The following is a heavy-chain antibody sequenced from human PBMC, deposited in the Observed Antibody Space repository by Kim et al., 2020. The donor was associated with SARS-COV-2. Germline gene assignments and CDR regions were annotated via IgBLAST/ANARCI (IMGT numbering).Heavy chain of an antibody. V-gene: IGHV3-9*01. J-gene: IGHJ2*01. CDR3: AKSAGRRSAMGRDWYFDL. D-gene: IGHD5-18*01. CDR2: ISWNSGSI. CDR1: GFTFGDYA. Sequence: GGSLRLSCAASGFTFGDYAMHWVRQAPGKGLEWVSGISWNSGSIGYADSVKGRFTISRDNAKNSLYLQMNSLRAEDTALYYCAKSAGRRSAMGRDWYFDLWGRGTLVTVSS.